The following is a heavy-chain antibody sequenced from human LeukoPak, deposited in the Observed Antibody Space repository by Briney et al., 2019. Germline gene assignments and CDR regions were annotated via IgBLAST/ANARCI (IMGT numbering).Heavy chain of an antibody. V-gene: IGHV3-33*01. J-gene: IGHJ4*02. D-gene: IGHD6-19*01. Sequence: HPGGSLRLSCAASGFTFSTHGMHWVRQAPGKGLEWVAVIWYDGSDKYYADSVKGRFTISRDNFKNTLFLQMNGLRAEDTAVCYCARCRGGSAWYELDYWGRGTLVTVSS. CDR1: GFTFSTHG. CDR3: ARCRGGSAWYELDY. CDR2: IWYDGSDK.